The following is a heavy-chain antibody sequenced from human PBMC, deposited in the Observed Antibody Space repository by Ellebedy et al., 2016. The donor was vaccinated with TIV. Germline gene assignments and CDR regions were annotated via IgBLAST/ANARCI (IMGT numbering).Heavy chain of an antibody. D-gene: IGHD4-23*01. Sequence: LRLSCTVSGGSISNGGYCWSWIRQHPGKGLEWIGYIYYSGSTYYNPSLKSRVIMSVDTSKNQFSLKLSSVTAADTAVYYCARGGRRWFSDYWGQGTLVTVSS. J-gene: IGHJ4*02. CDR1: GGSISNGGYC. CDR2: IYYSGST. V-gene: IGHV4-31*03. CDR3: ARGGRRWFSDY.